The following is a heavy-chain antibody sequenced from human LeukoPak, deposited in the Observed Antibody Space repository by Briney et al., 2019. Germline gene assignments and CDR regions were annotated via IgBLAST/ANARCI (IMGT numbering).Heavy chain of an antibody. CDR2: ISGSGENT. D-gene: IGHD2-21*02. Sequence: GGSLRLSCAASGFTFSSYAMSWVRQAPGKGLEWVSAISGSGENTHHADSVKGRFTISRDNPKNTVYLQMNSLRAEDTAVYYCSKTYFSTYCGGDCYWGTFDSWGQGTLVTVSS. CDR3: SKTYFSTYCGGDCYWGTFDS. J-gene: IGHJ4*02. CDR1: GFTFSSYA. V-gene: IGHV3-23*01.